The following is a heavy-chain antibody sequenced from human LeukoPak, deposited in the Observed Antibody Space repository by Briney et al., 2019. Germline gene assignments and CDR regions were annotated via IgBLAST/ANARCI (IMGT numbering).Heavy chain of an antibody. D-gene: IGHD3-10*01. CDR3: AKDLRPAELWFGELSFFDY. J-gene: IGHJ4*02. CDR1: GFTFSSYA. Sequence: GGSLRLSCAASGFTFSSYAMSWVRQAPGKGLEWVSALSGSGGSTYYADSVKGRFTISRDNSKNTLYLQMNSLRAEDTAVYYCAKDLRPAELWFGELSFFDYWGQGTLVTVSS. V-gene: IGHV3-23*01. CDR2: LSGSGGST.